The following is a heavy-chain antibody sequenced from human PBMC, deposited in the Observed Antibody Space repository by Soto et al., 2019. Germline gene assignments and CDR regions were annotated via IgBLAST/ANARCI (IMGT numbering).Heavy chain of an antibody. J-gene: IGHJ4*02. Sequence: EVQLVESGGGLVKPGGSLRLSCAASGFTFSSYSMNWVRQAPGKGLEWVSSISSSSSYIYYADSVKGRFTISRDNAKNSLYQQMNSLRAEDTAVYYCARGSAMITFGGVIVSFDYWGQGTLVTVSS. V-gene: IGHV3-21*01. CDR3: ARGSAMITFGGVIVSFDY. CDR2: ISSSSSYI. CDR1: GFTFSSYS. D-gene: IGHD3-16*02.